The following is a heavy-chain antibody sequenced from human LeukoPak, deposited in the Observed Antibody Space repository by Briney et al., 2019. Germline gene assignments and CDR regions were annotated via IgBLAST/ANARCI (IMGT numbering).Heavy chain of an antibody. CDR1: GGSIGSNSHY. D-gene: IGHD6-13*01. Sequence: SETLSLTCTVSGGSIGSNSHYWACIREPPGKGLEWIGIIYYSWSTAYNPSFKSRVTISVHTSMRHFSLNLSSVTAADTAVYYCARYSSNVGLFDPWGQGTLVTVSA. CDR3: ARYSSNVGLFDP. V-gene: IGHV4-39*01. CDR2: IYYSWST. J-gene: IGHJ5*02.